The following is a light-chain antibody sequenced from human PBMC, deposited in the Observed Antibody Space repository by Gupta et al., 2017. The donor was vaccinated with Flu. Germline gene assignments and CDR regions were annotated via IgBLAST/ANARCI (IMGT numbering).Light chain of an antibody. CDR3: RQYLKCPWA. CDR1: ERLVDIDGNTY. J-gene: IGKJ4*02. CDR2: KGS. V-gene: IGKV2-30*01. Sequence: DVVMTQSPLSLNVTLGQSASISCTSSERLVDIDGNTYLHWFQQTPGHSPRRLIHKGSNRDSGVPDRFSGSGSGADFTLKISRVGAEDVGVYYCRQYLKCPWAFGEGTKVEI.